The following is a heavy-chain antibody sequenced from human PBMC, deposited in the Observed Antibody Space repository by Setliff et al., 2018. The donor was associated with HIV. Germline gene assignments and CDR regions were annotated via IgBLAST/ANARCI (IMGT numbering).Heavy chain of an antibody. CDR2: IYYSGST. V-gene: IGHV4-31*03. J-gene: IGHJ5*01. Sequence: SETLSLTCTVSGDSITSGGYFWSWIRQHPGKGLEWIAHIYYSGSTYYNPSLMSRGTISVDTSKNQFFLKLTSVPAADTAVSYCATVARKSDFLKWFDPWGQGTLVTVSS. CDR1: GDSITSGGYF. CDR3: ATVARKSDFLKWFDP.